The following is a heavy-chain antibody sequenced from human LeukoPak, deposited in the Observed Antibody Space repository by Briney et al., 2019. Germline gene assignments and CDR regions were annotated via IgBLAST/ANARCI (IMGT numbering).Heavy chain of an antibody. CDR3: ARDPPRCSSTSCYSYYYYGMDV. V-gene: IGHV1-18*01. J-gene: IGHJ6*02. D-gene: IGHD2-2*02. Sequence: ASVKVSCKASGYTFTSYGISWVRQARGQGLEWMGWISAYNGNTNYAQKLQGRVTMTTDTSTSTAYMELRSLRSDDTAVYYCARDPPRCSSTSCYSYYYYGMDVWAKGPRSPSP. CDR1: GYTFTSYG. CDR2: ISAYNGNT.